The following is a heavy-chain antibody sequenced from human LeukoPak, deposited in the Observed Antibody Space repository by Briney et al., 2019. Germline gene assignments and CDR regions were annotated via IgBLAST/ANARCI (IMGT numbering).Heavy chain of an antibody. J-gene: IGHJ6*02. CDR1: GFIFSGSP. D-gene: IGHD3-22*01. V-gene: IGHV3-73*01. Sequence: GGSLKLSCAASGFIFSGSPMHWVRQASGKGLEWVGRIRIKAENYAAAYAASVKGRFIMSRDDSKNTAYLEMNNLKTEDTAVYYCTRLNIDYSNDYYSYGMDVWGQGTTVTVSS. CDR2: IRIKAENYAA. CDR3: TRLNIDYSNDYYSYGMDV.